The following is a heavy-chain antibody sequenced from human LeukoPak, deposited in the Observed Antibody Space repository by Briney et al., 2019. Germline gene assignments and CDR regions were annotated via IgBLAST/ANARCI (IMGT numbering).Heavy chain of an antibody. CDR2: ISSSSSYI. J-gene: IGHJ4*02. V-gene: IGHV3-21*01. CDR3: ARHHSSGWYYDDY. CDR1: GFTFSSYS. Sequence: PGGSLRLSCAASGFTFSSYSMNWVRQAPGKGLEWVSSISSSSSYIYYADSVKGRFTISRDNAKNSLYLQMNSLRAEDTAVYYCARHHSSGWYYDDYWGQGTLVTVSS. D-gene: IGHD6-19*01.